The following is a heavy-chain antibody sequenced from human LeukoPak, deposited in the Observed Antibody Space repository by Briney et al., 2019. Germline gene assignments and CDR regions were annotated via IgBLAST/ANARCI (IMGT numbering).Heavy chain of an antibody. CDR1: GFTVSSNY. V-gene: IGHV3-66*01. CDR3: ARDLYLSY. CDR2: VYSGGST. J-gene: IGHJ4*02. D-gene: IGHD3-9*01. Sequence: TGGSLRLSCAASGFTVSSNYMSWVRQAPGKGLEWVSVVYSGGSTYYADSVKGRFTISRDNSKNTLDLQMNSLRVEDTAVYYCARDLYLSYWGQGTLVTVSS.